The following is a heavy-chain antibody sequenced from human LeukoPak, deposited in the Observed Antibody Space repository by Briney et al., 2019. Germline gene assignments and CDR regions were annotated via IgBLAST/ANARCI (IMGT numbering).Heavy chain of an antibody. Sequence: ASVKVSCKASGYTFTSYGISWVRQAPGQGLEWMGWISAYNGNTNYAQKLQGRVTMTTDTSTSTAYMELRSLRSDDTAVYYCARGSGYDPGSPFYYYGMDVWGQGTTVTVSS. CDR1: GYTFTSYG. CDR3: ARGSGYDPGSPFYYYGMDV. CDR2: ISAYNGNT. V-gene: IGHV1-18*01. D-gene: IGHD5-12*01. J-gene: IGHJ6*02.